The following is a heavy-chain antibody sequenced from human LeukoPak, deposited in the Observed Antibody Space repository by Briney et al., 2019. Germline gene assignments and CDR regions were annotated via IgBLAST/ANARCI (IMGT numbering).Heavy chain of an antibody. CDR1: GFTFSSYA. Sequence: PGRSLRLSCAASGFTFSSYAMHWVRQAPGKGLEWVAVISYDGSNKYYADSVKGRFTISRDNSKNTLYLQMNSLRAEDTAVYYCARENIVVVPAAMGVDYYCMDVWGKGTTVTVSS. CDR3: ARENIVVVPAAMGVDYYCMDV. V-gene: IGHV3-30*04. J-gene: IGHJ6*03. CDR2: ISYDGSNK. D-gene: IGHD2-2*01.